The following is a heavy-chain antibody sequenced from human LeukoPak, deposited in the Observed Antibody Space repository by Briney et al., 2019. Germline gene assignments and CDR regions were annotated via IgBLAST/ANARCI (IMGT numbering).Heavy chain of an antibody. D-gene: IGHD6-13*01. CDR1: GGSISSYY. CDR2: IYYSGST. V-gene: IGHV4-59*08. Sequence: SETLSLTCTVSGGSISSYYWSWIRQPPGKGLEWIGYIYYSGSTNYNPSLKSRVTISVDTSKNQLSLKLSSVTAADTAVYYCARRDNSSWYKDDAFDIWGQGTMVTVSS. CDR3: ARRDNSSWYKDDAFDI. J-gene: IGHJ3*02.